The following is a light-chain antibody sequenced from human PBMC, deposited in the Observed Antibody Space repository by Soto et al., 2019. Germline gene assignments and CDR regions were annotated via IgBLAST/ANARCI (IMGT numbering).Light chain of an antibody. J-gene: IGKJ5*01. CDR2: DAS. V-gene: IGKV3-20*01. Sequence: EIVLPQSPGTLSLSQGERATLSCRASQSVSSRFLAWYQKKPGRAPRVIIYDASTRATGVPDRFSGSGSGTDFTLTISSLEPEDVAVYDCQQYGGSPVTFGQGTRLEIK. CDR1: QSVSSRF. CDR3: QQYGGSPVT.